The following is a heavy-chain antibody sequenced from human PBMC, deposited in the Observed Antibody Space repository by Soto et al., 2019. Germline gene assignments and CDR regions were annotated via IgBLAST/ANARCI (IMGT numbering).Heavy chain of an antibody. CDR3: ARAATARSYYYYMDV. CDR1: GGSISSYY. J-gene: IGHJ6*03. Sequence: SETLSLTCTVSGGSISSYYWSWIRQPPGKGLEWIGYIYYSGSTNYNPSLKSRVTISVDTSKNQFSLKLSSVTAADTAVYYCARAATARSYYYYMDVWGKGTTVTVSS. CDR2: IYYSGST. D-gene: IGHD6-6*01. V-gene: IGHV4-59*01.